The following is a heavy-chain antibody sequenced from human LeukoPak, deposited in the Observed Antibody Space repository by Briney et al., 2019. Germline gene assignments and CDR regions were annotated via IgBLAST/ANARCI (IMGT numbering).Heavy chain of an antibody. CDR1: GYTLTELS. D-gene: IGHD2-15*01. J-gene: IGHJ5*02. V-gene: IGHV1-24*01. CDR3: ARFEGYCSGGSCATHNWFDP. Sequence: ASVKVSCKVSGYTLTELSMHWVRQAPGKGLEWMGGVDPEDGEIIYAQKFQGRVTITADKSTSTAYMELSSLRSEDTAVYYCARFEGYCSGGSCATHNWFDPWGQGTLVTVSS. CDR2: VDPEDGEI.